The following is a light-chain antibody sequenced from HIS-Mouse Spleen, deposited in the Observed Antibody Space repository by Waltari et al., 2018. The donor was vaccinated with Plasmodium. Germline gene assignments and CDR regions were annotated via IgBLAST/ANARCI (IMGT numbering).Light chain of an antibody. CDR3: QQSYSTWT. CDR1: QIISSY. V-gene: IGKV1-39*01. J-gene: IGKJ1*01. CDR2: AAS. Sequence: DIQMTQSPHSLSASVGDRVTITCRASQIISSYLNWYQQKPGKAPKLLIYAASSLQSGVPSRFSGGGSGTDFTLTISSLQPEDFATYYCQQSYSTWTFGQGTKVEIK.